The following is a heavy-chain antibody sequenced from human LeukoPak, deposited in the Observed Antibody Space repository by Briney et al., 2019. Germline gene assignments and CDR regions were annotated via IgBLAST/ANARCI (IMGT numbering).Heavy chain of an antibody. Sequence: ASLKVSCKAYGYSFTTSYLRWQRKAPAQVLEYMLSMNPNSGNTGYAQKFQGRVTMTRNTSISTAYMELSSLRSEDTAVYYCARGGQYYYDSSGYPLDYWGQGTLVTVSS. J-gene: IGHJ4*02. CDR1: GYSFTTSY. CDR2: MNPNSGNT. CDR3: ARGGQYYYDSSGYPLDY. D-gene: IGHD3-22*01. V-gene: IGHV1-8*01.